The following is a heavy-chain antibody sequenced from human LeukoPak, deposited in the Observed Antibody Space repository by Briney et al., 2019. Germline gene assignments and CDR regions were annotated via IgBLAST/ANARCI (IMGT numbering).Heavy chain of an antibody. CDR1: GYTFTGYH. Sequence: ASVKVSCKASGYTFTGYHILWVRQAPGQGFEWLGWINTDSGGTNYAQNFQGRVTMTRDTSISTAYMELSRLRSDDTAIYYCTRGVVVLTKPRLDWGQGTLVTVSS. CDR2: INTDSGGT. CDR3: TRGVVVLTKPRLD. D-gene: IGHD2-21*02. V-gene: IGHV1-2*02. J-gene: IGHJ4*02.